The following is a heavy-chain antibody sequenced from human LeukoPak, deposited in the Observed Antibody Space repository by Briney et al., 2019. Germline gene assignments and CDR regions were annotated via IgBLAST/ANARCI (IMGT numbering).Heavy chain of an antibody. D-gene: IGHD3-3*01. Sequence: GSLRLSCAASGFTFSIYAMRWVRQAPGKGLEWVSALTDSGGSTYYAGSVKGRFTISRDNSKNTLYLQMNSLRAEDTAIYYCAKSPLDSSITIYFDYWGQGTLVTVSS. J-gene: IGHJ4*02. CDR2: LTDSGGST. CDR1: GFTFSIYA. V-gene: IGHV3-23*01. CDR3: AKSPLDSSITIYFDY.